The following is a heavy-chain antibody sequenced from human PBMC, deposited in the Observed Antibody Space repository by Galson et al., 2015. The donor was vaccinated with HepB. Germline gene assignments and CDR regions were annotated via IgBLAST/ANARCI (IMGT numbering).Heavy chain of an antibody. J-gene: IGHJ6*02. V-gene: IGHV3-30*04. CDR1: GFTFSSYA. CDR2: ISYDGSNK. CDR3: ARVNMVGGSYSGLAPKYYYYYGMDV. D-gene: IGHD1-26*01. Sequence: SLRLSCAASGFTFSSYAMHWVRQAPGKGLEWVAVISYDGSNKCYADSVKGRFTISRDNSKNTLYLQMNSLRAEDTAVYYCARVNMVGGSYSGLAPKYYYYYGMDVWGQGTTVTVSS.